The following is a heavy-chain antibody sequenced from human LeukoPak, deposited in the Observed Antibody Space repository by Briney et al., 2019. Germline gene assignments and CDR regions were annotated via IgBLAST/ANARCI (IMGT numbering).Heavy chain of an antibody. CDR3: ARLAQYYYDSSGYYPFDY. CDR1: GGSISSSSYY. Sequence: PSETLSLTCTVSGGSISSSSYYWGWIRQPPGKGLEWIGSIYYSGSTNYNPSLKSRVTISVDTSKNQFSLKLSSVTAADTAVYYCARLAQYYYDSSGYYPFDYWGQGTLVTVSS. CDR2: IYYSGST. J-gene: IGHJ4*02. V-gene: IGHV4-39*07. D-gene: IGHD3-22*01.